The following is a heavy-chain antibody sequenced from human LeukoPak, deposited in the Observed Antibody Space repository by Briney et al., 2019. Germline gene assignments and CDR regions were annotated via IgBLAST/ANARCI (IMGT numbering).Heavy chain of an antibody. J-gene: IGHJ4*02. D-gene: IGHD1-26*01. CDR1: GGSISSYY. Sequence: SETLSLTCTVSGGSISSYYWSWIRQPLGKGLEWIGYIYYSGSTNYNPSPKSRVTISVDTSKNQFSLKLSSVTAADTAVYYCAVGSGSYDNYFDYWGQGTLVTVSS. CDR3: AVGSGSYDNYFDY. CDR2: IYYSGST. V-gene: IGHV4-59*01.